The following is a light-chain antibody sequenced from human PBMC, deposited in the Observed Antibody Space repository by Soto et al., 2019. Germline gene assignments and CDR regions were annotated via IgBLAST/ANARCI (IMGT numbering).Light chain of an antibody. Sequence: ESVLTQSPGTLALSGGARTTLSCRASQSVRSNLAGYQQKPGQAPRLLIYGASTRATGIPARFSGSRSGTEFTVTVASLQSEDTAMYNCQDYQYWRWTFGQGTNVDI. CDR3: QDYQYWRWT. CDR1: QSVRSN. V-gene: IGKV3-15*01. J-gene: IGKJ1*01. CDR2: GAS.